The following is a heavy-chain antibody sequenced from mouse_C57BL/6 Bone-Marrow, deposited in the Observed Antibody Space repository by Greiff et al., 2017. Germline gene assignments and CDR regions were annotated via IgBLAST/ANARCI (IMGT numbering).Heavy chain of an antibody. D-gene: IGHD2-10*02. V-gene: IGHV1-59*01. Sequence: QVQLKQPGAELVRPGTSVKLSCKASGYTFTSYWMHWVKQRPGQGLEWIGVIDPSDSYTNYNQKFKGKATLTVDTSSSTAYMQLSSLTSEDSAVYYGGGYGNPVGYYAMDYWGQGTSVTVSS. CDR2: IDPSDSYT. CDR1: GYTFTSYW. CDR3: GGYGNPVGYYAMDY. J-gene: IGHJ4*01.